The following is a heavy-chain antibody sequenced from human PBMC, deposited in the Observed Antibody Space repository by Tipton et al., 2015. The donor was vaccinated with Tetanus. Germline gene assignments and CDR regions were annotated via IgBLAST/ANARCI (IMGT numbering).Heavy chain of an antibody. J-gene: IGHJ4*02. D-gene: IGHD3-10*01. CDR1: GFTFSSYA. V-gene: IGHV3-23*01. CDR2: ISGSGGST. CDR3: AKDRGAYGSGSPYYFDY. Sequence: SLRLSCAASGFTFSSYAMSWVRQAPGKGLEWVSAISGSGGSTYYADSVKGRFTISRDNSKNTLYLQMNSLRAEDTAVYYCAKDRGAYGSGSPYYFDYWGQGTLVTVSS.